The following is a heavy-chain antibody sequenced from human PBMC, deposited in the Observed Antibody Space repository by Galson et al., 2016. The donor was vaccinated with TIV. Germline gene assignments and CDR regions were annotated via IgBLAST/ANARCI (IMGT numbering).Heavy chain of an antibody. V-gene: IGHV3-23*01. CDR1: GFSFSDYH. D-gene: IGHD3-9*01. Sequence: SLRLSCAASGFSFSDYHMHWVRQAPGKGLEWVSSISVSGGSTYSAATVSGRFIISRDNSRNTLYLQMNSLRAEDTAVYYCAKDLLSNTDHYWPFYFDFWGPGTLVTVSS. J-gene: IGHJ4*02. CDR3: AKDLLSNTDHYWPFYFDF. CDR2: ISVSGGST.